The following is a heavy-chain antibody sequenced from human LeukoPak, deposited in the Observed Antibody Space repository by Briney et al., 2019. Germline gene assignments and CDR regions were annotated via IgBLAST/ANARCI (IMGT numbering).Heavy chain of an antibody. CDR2: ISSSSSYI. CDR3: AREGVYLDY. V-gene: IGHV3-21*01. CDR1: GFSFSTYD. Sequence: GGSLRLSCAASGFSFSTYDMNWVRQAPGKGLEWVSSISSSSSYIYYADSVKGRFTISRDNAKNSLYLQMNSLRAEDTAVYYCAREGVYLDYWGQGTLVTVSS. J-gene: IGHJ4*02.